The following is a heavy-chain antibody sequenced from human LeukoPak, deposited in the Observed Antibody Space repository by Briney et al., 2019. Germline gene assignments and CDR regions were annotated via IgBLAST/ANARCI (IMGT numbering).Heavy chain of an antibody. CDR2: INPNSGGT. Sequence: ASVKVSCKASGYTFTGYYMRWVRQAPGQGLEWMGWINPNSGGTNYAQKFQGRVTMTRDTSISTAYMELSRLRSDDTAVYYCARAGKVLDIVVVPVDYWGQGTLVTVSS. J-gene: IGHJ4*02. CDR1: GYTFTGYY. CDR3: ARAGKVLDIVVVPVDY. D-gene: IGHD2-2*01. V-gene: IGHV1-2*02.